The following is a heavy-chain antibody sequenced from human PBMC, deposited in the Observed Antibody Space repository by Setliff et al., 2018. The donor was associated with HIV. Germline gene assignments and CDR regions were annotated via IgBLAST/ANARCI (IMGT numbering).Heavy chain of an antibody. Sequence: PSETLSLTCTVSGGSISSGSYYWSWIRPPAGKGLEWIGRIYTGGSTNYNPSLQSRVTISVDTSKNQFSLKLSSVTAADTAVYYCARGLHLRITMVRGEYYGRDVWGQGTTGTV. V-gene: IGHV4-61*02. J-gene: IGHJ6*02. D-gene: IGHD3-10*01. CDR3: ARGLHLRITMVRGEYYGRDV. CDR1: GGSISSGSYY. CDR2: IYTGGST.